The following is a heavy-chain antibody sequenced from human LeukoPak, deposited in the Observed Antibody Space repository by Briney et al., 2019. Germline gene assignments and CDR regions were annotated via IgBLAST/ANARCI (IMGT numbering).Heavy chain of an antibody. V-gene: IGHV4-39*01. D-gene: IGHD5/OR15-5a*01. Sequence: SETLSLTCTVSGGSVSSGSYYWGWIRQPPGKGLEWIGSIYYSGSTYYNPSLKSRVTISVDTSKNQFSPKLSSVTAADTAVYYCARGLRGGDYWGQGTLVTVSS. CDR3: ARGLRGGDY. J-gene: IGHJ4*02. CDR2: IYYSGST. CDR1: GGSVSSGSYY.